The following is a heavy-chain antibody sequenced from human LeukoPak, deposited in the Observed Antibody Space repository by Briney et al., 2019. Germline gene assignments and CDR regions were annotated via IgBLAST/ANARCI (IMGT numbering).Heavy chain of an antibody. CDR3: ARDNAPVAIGMDV. CDR2: IYTSGST. CDR1: GGSISSGSYY. Sequence: PSETLSLTCTVSGGSISSGSYYWSWIRQPAGKGLEWIGRIYTSGSTNYNPSLKSRVTISVDTSKNQFSLKLSSVTAADTAVYYCARDNAPVAIGMDVWGKGTTVTVSS. J-gene: IGHJ6*04. D-gene: IGHD2-2*01. V-gene: IGHV4-61*02.